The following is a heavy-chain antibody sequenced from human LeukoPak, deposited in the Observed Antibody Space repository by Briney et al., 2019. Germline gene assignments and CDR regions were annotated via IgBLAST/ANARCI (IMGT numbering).Heavy chain of an antibody. CDR3: ITFSTMIVVVGN. D-gene: IGHD3-22*01. CDR1: GFTFRKAW. V-gene: IGHV3-15*01. CDR2: TKRKTDSGTT. J-gene: IGHJ4*02. Sequence: GLALRLFCAPSGFTFRKAWLRWVRQAAARGGDGVGITKRKTDSGTTEYAAPVKGRFTISRDDSKNTLYLQMNSLKTEDTAVYYCITFSTMIVVVGNWGQGTLVTVSS.